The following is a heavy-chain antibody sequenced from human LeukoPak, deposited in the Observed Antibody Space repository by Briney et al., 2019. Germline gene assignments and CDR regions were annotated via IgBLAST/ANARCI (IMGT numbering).Heavy chain of an antibody. J-gene: IGHJ4*02. CDR2: IYYSGST. Sequence: SETLSPTCTVSGGSISSYYWSCIRQPPGKGLEWIGYIYYSGSTNYNPSLKSRVTISVDTSKNQFSLKLSSVTAADTAVYYCARHVQYSSSSGFDYWGQGTLVTVSS. CDR1: GGSISSYY. V-gene: IGHV4-59*01. D-gene: IGHD6-6*01. CDR3: ARHVQYSSSSGFDY.